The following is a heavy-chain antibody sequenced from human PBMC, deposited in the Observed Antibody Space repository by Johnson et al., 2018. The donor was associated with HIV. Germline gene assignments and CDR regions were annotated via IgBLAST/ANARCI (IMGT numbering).Heavy chain of an antibody. Sequence: QVQLVESGGGVVQPGRSLRLSCAASGFTFSSYGMHWVRQAPGKGLEWVAVISYDGSNKYYADSVKGRFTISRDNSKNTLYLQMNSLRAEDTAVYNCAKDLELAPGTARAVGGSFDIWGQGTMVTVSS. CDR2: ISYDGSNK. V-gene: IGHV3-30*18. CDR1: GFTFSSYG. J-gene: IGHJ3*02. CDR3: AKDLELAPGTARAVGGSFDI. D-gene: IGHD6-19*01.